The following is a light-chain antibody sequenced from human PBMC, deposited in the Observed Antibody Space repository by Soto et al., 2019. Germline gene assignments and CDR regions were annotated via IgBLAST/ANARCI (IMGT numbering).Light chain of an antibody. CDR1: QSVRSSY. CDR2: DAS. CDR3: QQRSNWPIT. J-gene: IGKJ5*01. Sequence: EIVLTQAPGTLSLSPGERATLNCRASQSVRSSYLAWYQQQPGQAPRLLIYDASNRATGIPARFSGSGSGTDFTLTISSLEPEDFAVYYCQQRSNWPITFGQGTRLEI. V-gene: IGKV3D-20*02.